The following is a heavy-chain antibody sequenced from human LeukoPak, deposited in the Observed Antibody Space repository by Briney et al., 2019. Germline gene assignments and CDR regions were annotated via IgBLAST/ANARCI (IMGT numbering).Heavy chain of an antibody. CDR1: GFSFSSYA. CDR3: GRPTKYWLVRGNGVDV. D-gene: IGHD6-19*01. V-gene: IGHV3-23*01. J-gene: IGHJ6*02. CDR2: IDAGGGDT. Sequence: PGASLRLSCAASGFSFSSYAMTWVRQAPGKGLEWVSSIDAGGGDTYHSDSVKGRFTISRDNSMNTLYLQMNSLRADDTAVYHCGRPTKYWLVRGNGVDVWGQGTTVTVSS.